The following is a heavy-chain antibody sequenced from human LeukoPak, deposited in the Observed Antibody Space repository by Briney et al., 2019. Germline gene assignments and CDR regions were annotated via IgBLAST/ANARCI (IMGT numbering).Heavy chain of an antibody. CDR3: ARDRGVYSRTLED. D-gene: IGHD6-13*01. J-gene: IGHJ4*02. CDR1: GFTFNSYS. V-gene: IGHV3-21*01. CDR2: ISSSSTYI. Sequence: KPGGSLRLSCAASGFTFNSYSMNWVRQTPGKGLEWVSSISSSSTYIYYVDSVKGRFTISRDNAKNSLYLQMNSLRAEDTAVYYCARDRGVYSRTLEDWGRGTLVTVSS.